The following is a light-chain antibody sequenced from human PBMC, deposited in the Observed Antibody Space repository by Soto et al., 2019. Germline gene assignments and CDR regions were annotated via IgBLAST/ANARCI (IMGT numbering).Light chain of an antibody. CDR2: GAS. Sequence: EIVMTQSPATLSVSPGERATLSCRASQSVSSNLAWYQQKPGQSPRLLIYGASTRATGVPARFSGSGSGTEFTLTISSLQSEDFAVYYCAQYINLWTFGQGTKVEIK. CDR3: AQYINLWT. CDR1: QSVSSN. V-gene: IGKV3-15*01. J-gene: IGKJ1*01.